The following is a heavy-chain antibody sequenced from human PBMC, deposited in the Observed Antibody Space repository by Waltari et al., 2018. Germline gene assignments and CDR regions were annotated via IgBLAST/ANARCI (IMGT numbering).Heavy chain of an antibody. CDR1: GFTFSSYA. CDR2: IGGSDT. J-gene: IGHJ4*02. Sequence: EVQLLESGGGLVQPGGSLRLSCAASGFTFSSYAMSWVRQAPGKGLEWVSGIGGSDTYYADSGKGRFTISRDNSKNTLYLQMNSLTAEDTAVYYCARDLLPRYNKPFDYWGQGTLVTVSS. V-gene: IGHV3-23*01. D-gene: IGHD5-18*01. CDR3: ARDLLPRYNKPFDY.